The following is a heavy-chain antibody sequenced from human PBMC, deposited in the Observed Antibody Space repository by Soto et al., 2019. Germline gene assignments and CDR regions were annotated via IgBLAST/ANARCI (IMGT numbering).Heavy chain of an antibody. CDR3: ARDREQWLVRGVDY. Sequence: ESGGGVVLPGRSLRLSCAASGFTFNTYFIHWVRQAPGKGLEWVAVISDDGTNSYYADSVKGRFTISRDNSKNTLYLQMGSLRAEDTAVYFCARDREQWLVRGVDYWGQGTLVTVSS. D-gene: IGHD3-10*01. CDR1: GFTFNTYF. J-gene: IGHJ4*02. V-gene: IGHV3-30-3*01. CDR2: ISDDGTNS.